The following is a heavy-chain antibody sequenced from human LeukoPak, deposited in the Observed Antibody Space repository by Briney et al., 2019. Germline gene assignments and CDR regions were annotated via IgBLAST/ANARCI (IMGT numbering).Heavy chain of an antibody. CDR3: ARTCSSFSCYFIY. J-gene: IGHJ4*02. Sequence: ASVKVSCKASGYTFTSYGISWVRQAPGQGLEWMGWISAYNGNTNYAQRFQGRVTMTTDTSMSTAYMELRSLRSDDTAMHYCARTCSSFSCYFIYWGQGTLVTVSA. V-gene: IGHV1-18*01. D-gene: IGHD2-2*01. CDR2: ISAYNGNT. CDR1: GYTFTSYG.